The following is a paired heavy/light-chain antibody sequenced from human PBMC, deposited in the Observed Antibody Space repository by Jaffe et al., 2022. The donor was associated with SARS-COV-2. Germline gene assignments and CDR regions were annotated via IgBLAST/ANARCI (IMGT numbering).Light chain of an antibody. J-gene: IGKJ4*01. CDR1: QSVLYSSNNKNY. Sequence: DIVMTQSPDSLAVSLGERATINCKSSQSVLYSSNNKNYLAWYQQKPGQPPKLLIYWASSRESGVPDRFSGSGSGTDFTLTISSLQAEDVAAYYCQQYYTTPLTFGGGTKVEIK. V-gene: IGKV4-1*01. CDR2: WAS. CDR3: QQYYTTPLT.
Heavy chain of an antibody. D-gene: IGHD2-2*01. J-gene: IGHJ4*02. Sequence: QVQLVQSGAEVMKPGASVKVSCKASGYSFSGYYIHWVRQAPGQGLEWMGWINPKSGGTTYAQKFQGRVTMTRDTSISTAYMELSRLTFDDTAVYFCARGFCTSTSCYDFFDYWGQGTLVTVSP. CDR2: INPKSGGT. CDR1: GYSFSGYY. CDR3: ARGFCTSTSCYDFFDY. V-gene: IGHV1-2*02.